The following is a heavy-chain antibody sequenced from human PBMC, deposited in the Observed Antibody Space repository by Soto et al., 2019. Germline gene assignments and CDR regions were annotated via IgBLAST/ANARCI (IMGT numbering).Heavy chain of an antibody. J-gene: IGHJ3*02. CDR1: GGSISSYY. V-gene: IGHV4-59*01. CDR3: ARVETLTSDVTDAFDI. CDR2: IYYSGST. Sequence: SETLSLTCTVSGGSISSYYWSWIRQPPGKGLEWIGYIYYSGSTNYNPSLKSRVTISVDTSKNQFSLKLSSVTAADTAVYYCARVETLTSDVTDAFDIWGQGKMVTV.